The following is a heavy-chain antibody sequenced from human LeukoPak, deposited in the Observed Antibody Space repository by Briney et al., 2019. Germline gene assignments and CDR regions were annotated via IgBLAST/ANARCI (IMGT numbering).Heavy chain of an antibody. CDR2: IKQDGSEK. D-gene: IGHD2-8*01. J-gene: IGHJ4*02. CDR3: AKGGRGNGEVY. Sequence: GGSLRLSCAVSGFTFSSYWMNWVRQAPGKGLEWVSNIKQDGSEKNYVASVKGRFTISTDNAKSSLFLQMNDLRAEDTAVYYCAKGGRGNGEVYWGQGTLVTVSS. CDR1: GFTFSSYW. V-gene: IGHV3-7*01.